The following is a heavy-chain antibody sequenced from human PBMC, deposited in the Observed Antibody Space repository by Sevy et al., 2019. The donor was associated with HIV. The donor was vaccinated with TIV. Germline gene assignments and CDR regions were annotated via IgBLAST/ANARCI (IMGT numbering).Heavy chain of an antibody. CDR1: GGTFSSYA. Sequence: ASVKVSCKASGGTFSSYAISWVRQAPGQGLEWMGRIIPIFGTANYAQKFQGRVTITADESTSTAYMELSSLRSEDTAVYYCATSDYPTPGYYYYYYMDVWGKGTTVTVSS. CDR2: IIPIFGTA. J-gene: IGHJ6*03. D-gene: IGHD4-17*01. CDR3: ATSDYPTPGYYYYYYMDV. V-gene: IGHV1-69*13.